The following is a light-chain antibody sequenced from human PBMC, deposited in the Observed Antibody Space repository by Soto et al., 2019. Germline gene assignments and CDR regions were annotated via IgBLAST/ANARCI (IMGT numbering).Light chain of an antibody. V-gene: IGLV2-14*03. CDR1: SSDVGGYNY. CDR3: SSYTSSSTRV. Sequence: QSVLTQPASVSGSPGQSITISCTGTSSDVGGYNYVSWYQQHPGKAPKLMIYDVSNRPSGVSNRFSGSKSGNTASLTISGLQTEDEADYYCSSYTSSSTRVFGTGTKXTVL. CDR2: DVS. J-gene: IGLJ1*01.